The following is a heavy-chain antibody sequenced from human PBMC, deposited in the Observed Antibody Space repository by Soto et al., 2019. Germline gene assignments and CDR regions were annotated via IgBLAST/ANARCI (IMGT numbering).Heavy chain of an antibody. CDR3: ATHDGPAAAGLVLDF. D-gene: IGHD6-13*01. V-gene: IGHV3-7*02. J-gene: IGHJ4*02. CDR1: GLTFSSRW. Sequence: EVQLVESGGGLVQPEGSLRLSGEASGLTFSSRWMTWVRQGPGKGLEWVANIKQDETGKDYVDSVKGRFTISRDNAKNSLYLQMNSLRAEDTAVYYCATHDGPAAAGLVLDFWGQGTLVTVSS. CDR2: IKQDETGK.